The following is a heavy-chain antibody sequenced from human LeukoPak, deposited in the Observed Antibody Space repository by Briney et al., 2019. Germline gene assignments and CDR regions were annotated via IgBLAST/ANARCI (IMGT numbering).Heavy chain of an antibody. CDR1: GFTFSNYA. CDR3: ARAEIQLWSRFLGGGYYYYMDV. Sequence: GGSLRLSCAASGFTFSNYAMSWVRQAPGKGLEWVSAISGSGDNTYYADSVKGRFTISRDNAKNSLYLQMNSLRAEDTALYYCARAEIQLWSRFLGGGYYYYMDVWGKGTTVTVSS. J-gene: IGHJ6*03. CDR2: ISGSGDNT. V-gene: IGHV3-23*01. D-gene: IGHD5-18*01.